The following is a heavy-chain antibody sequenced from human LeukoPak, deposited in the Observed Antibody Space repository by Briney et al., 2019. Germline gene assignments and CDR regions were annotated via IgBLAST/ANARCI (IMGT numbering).Heavy chain of an antibody. CDR3: ARGGQLLLPYYFDY. D-gene: IGHD2-2*01. CDR2: IDYSGST. V-gene: IGHV4-59*01. Sequence: PSETLSLTCTVSGGSISSYYWSWIRQPPGKGLEWIGYIDYSGSTNYNPSLKSRVTISVDTSKDQFSLKLSSVTAADTAVYYCARGGQLLLPYYFDYWGQGTLVTVSS. J-gene: IGHJ4*02. CDR1: GGSISSYY.